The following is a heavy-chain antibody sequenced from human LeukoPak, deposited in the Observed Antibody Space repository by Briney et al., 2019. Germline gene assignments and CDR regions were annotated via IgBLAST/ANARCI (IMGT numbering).Heavy chain of an antibody. CDR2: ISWNSGSI. CDR3: AKDSGSGYSSSWYLAYYYYGMDV. CDR1: GFTFDDYA. J-gene: IGHJ6*02. V-gene: IGHV3-9*01. Sequence: GRSPRLSCAASGFTFDDYAMHWGRQAPGKGLEWVSGISWNSGSIGYADSVKGRFTISRDNAKNSLYLQMNSLRAEDTALYYCAKDSGSGYSSSWYLAYYYYGMDVWGQGTTVTVSS. D-gene: IGHD6-13*01.